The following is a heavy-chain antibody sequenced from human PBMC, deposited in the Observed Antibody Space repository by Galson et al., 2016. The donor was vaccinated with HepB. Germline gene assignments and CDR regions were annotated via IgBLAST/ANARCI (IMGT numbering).Heavy chain of an antibody. J-gene: IGHJ4*02. CDR1: GGSITSGNIY. Sequence: TLSLTCSVTGGSITSGNIYWAWVRKPPGKGLEWIASIYYGGSTYYNPSLKSRVTISADTSKNQFSLGLNSVTAADTAVYYCARHPFDYWGQGVLVTVSS. V-gene: IGHV4-39*01. CDR3: ARHPFDY. CDR2: IYYGGST.